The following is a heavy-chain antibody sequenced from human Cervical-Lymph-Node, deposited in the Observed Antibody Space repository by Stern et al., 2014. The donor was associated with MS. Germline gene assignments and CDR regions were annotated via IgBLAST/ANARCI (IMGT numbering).Heavy chain of an antibody. D-gene: IGHD2-21*02. CDR2: IHYAGAT. Sequence: VQLQESGPGLVKPSQTLSLTCTVSGGSISSEDNYWTWIRQHPGKGLEWIGYIHYAGATYYDPSLKSRVTISLDRSKNQFSLKMKSVTAADTAVYFCAVTPGTNWFDPWGQGTLVTVSS. V-gene: IGHV4-30-4*01. CDR1: GGSISSEDNY. J-gene: IGHJ5*02. CDR3: AVTPGTNWFDP.